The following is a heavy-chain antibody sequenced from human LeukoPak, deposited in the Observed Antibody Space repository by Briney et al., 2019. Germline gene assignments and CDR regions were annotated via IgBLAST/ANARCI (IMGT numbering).Heavy chain of an antibody. D-gene: IGHD6-19*01. Sequence: PGGSLRLSCAASGFTFSSYSMNWVRQAPGKELEWVSSISSSSSYIYYADSVKGRFTISRDNAKNSLYLQMNSLRAEDTAVYYCARDLVAVADTYYYYYMDVWGKGTTVTVSS. V-gene: IGHV3-21*01. J-gene: IGHJ6*03. CDR2: ISSSSSYI. CDR1: GFTFSSYS. CDR3: ARDLVAVADTYYYYYMDV.